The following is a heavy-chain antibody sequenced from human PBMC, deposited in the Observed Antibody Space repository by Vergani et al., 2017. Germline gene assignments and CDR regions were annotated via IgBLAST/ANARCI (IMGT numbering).Heavy chain of an antibody. J-gene: IGHJ6*02. CDR2: ISSSSSTI. Sequence: EVQLVESGGGLVQPGGSLRLSCAASGFTFSSYSMNWVRQAPGKGLEWVSYISSSSSTIYYAGSVKGRFTISRENSKNSLYLQMNSLRAEDTAGYYCARGPYSSSWYPPGMDVWGQGTTVTVSS. D-gene: IGHD6-13*01. CDR3: ARGPYSSSWYPPGMDV. V-gene: IGHV3-48*04. CDR1: GFTFSSYS.